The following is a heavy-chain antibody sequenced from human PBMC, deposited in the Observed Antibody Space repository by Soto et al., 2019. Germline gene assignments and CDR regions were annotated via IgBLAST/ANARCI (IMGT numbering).Heavy chain of an antibody. Sequence: SETLSLTCTVSGGSIGSSSYYWGWIRQPPGKGLEWIGSIYDRGSTYSNPSLKSRLTTSLDTSKNQFSLKLTSVTAADTAVYYCATGRIVVPPFDSWGRGTLVTVSS. D-gene: IGHD2-15*01. CDR1: GGSIGSSSYY. V-gene: IGHV4-39*01. J-gene: IGHJ5*01. CDR3: ATGRIVVPPFDS. CDR2: IYDRGST.